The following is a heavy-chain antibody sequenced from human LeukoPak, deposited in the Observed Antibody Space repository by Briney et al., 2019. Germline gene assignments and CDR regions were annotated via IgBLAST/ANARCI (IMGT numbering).Heavy chain of an antibody. V-gene: IGHV3-11*01. CDR1: GFTFSDYD. Sequence: GGPLRLSCAASGFTFSDYDMSWMRQAPGKGLEGFSYISRSGSTIYYADSVKGRFTSSRDNAKNSLYLQMNSLRAEDTAVYYCARDGERILGSIEGMDGWSQGTTVNV. CDR3: ARDGERILGSIEGMDG. J-gene: IGHJ6*02. CDR2: ISRSGSTI. D-gene: IGHD1-26*01.